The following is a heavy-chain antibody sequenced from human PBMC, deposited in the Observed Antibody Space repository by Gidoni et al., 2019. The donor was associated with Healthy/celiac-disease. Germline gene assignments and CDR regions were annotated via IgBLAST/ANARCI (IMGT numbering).Heavy chain of an antibody. Sequence: QVQLQESGPGLVKPSQTLSLTCTVSGGSISSGDYYWSWIRQPPGKGLEWIGYIYSSGSTYYNPSLKSRVTISVDTSKNQFSLKLSSVTAADTAVYYCARDARYYDSSGYYYEGNAFDIWGQGTMVTVSS. J-gene: IGHJ3*02. V-gene: IGHV4-30-4*01. CDR1: GGSISSGDYY. CDR2: IYSSGST. D-gene: IGHD3-22*01. CDR3: ARDARYYDSSGYYYEGNAFDI.